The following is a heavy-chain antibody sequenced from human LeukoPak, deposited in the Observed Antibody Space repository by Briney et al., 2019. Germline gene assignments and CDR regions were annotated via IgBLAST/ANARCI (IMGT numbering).Heavy chain of an antibody. Sequence: GGSLRLSCAASGFTFSSYWMHWVRQGPGKGLVWVSRINGDGSTTHYADSVKGRFTISRDNAKNTLYLQMNSLRAEDTAVYYCARVMVSGQRHMDVWGEGTTVTVSS. D-gene: IGHD6-25*01. CDR2: INGDGSTT. CDR1: GFTFSSYW. CDR3: ARVMVSGQRHMDV. V-gene: IGHV3-74*01. J-gene: IGHJ6*03.